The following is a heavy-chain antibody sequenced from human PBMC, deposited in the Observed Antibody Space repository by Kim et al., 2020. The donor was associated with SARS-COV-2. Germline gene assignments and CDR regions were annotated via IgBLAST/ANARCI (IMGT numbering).Heavy chain of an antibody. D-gene: IGHD6-25*01. CDR1: GFIVSTKY. Sequence: GGSLRLSCAASGFIVSTKYMNWVRQAPGKGLEWVSVIYSGGGAYYADSVEGRWTITRDNSKNLLLYVMNSLRVDDTTVHYYASGGYRESNGAPDPWGLG. V-gene: IGHV3-53*01. J-gene: IGHJ5*02. CDR2: IYSGGGA. CDR3: ASGGYRESNGAPDP.